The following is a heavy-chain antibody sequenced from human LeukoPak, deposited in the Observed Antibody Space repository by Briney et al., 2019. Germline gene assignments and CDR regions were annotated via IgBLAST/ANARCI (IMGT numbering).Heavy chain of an antibody. V-gene: IGHV3-53*01. CDR1: GFIVSSKY. CDR3: ARAGPIDY. Sequence: PGGSLRLSCAASGFIVSSKYMSWVRQAPGKGLEWVSVIYSGGSTYYAASVEGRLTISRDNSKNTVYLQMNSLRVEDTAVYYCARAGPIDYWGQGTLVTVSS. CDR2: IYSGGST. J-gene: IGHJ4*02.